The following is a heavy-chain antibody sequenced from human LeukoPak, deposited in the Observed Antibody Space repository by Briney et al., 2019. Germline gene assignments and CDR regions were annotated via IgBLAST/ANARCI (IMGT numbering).Heavy chain of an antibody. Sequence: GSLRLSCAASGFTFSSYAMHWVRQAPGKGLEWVAVISYDGSNKYYADSVKGRFTISRDNSKNTLYLQMNSLRAEDTAVYYCATTVTPEDYYGMDVWGQGTTVTVSS. D-gene: IGHD4-17*01. CDR3: ATTVTPEDYYGMDV. CDR1: GFTFSSYA. CDR2: ISYDGSNK. V-gene: IGHV3-30*04. J-gene: IGHJ6*02.